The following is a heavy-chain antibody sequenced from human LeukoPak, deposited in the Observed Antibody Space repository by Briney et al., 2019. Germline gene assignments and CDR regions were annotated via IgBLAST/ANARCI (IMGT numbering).Heavy chain of an antibody. CDR1: GFTFSSYW. V-gene: IGHV3-7*01. Sequence: GGSLRLSCAASGFTFSSYWMSWVRQAPGKGLEWVANINQDGSEKYYVDSVKGRFTISRDNAKNSLYLQMNSLRAEDTAVYYCARRYDSSGYYFDYWGQGTLVTVSS. CDR2: INQDGSEK. CDR3: ARRYDSSGYYFDY. D-gene: IGHD3-22*01. J-gene: IGHJ4*02.